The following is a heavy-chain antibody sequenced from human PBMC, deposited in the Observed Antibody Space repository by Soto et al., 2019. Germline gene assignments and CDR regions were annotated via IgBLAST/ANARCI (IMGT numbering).Heavy chain of an antibody. CDR1: GFTFSSYG. J-gene: IGHJ4*02. CDR2: ISYDGSNK. CDR3: AKDLAAADNMFDY. Sequence: QVQLVESGGGVVQPGRSLRLSCAASGFTFSSYGMHWVRQAPGKGLEWVAVISYDGSNKYYADSVKGRFTISRDNSKNTLYLQMNSLRAEDTAVYYCAKDLAAADNMFDYWGQGTLVTVSS. V-gene: IGHV3-30*18. D-gene: IGHD6-13*01.